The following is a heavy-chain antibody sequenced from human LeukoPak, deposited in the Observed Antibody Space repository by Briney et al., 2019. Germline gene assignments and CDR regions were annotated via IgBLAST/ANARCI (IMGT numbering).Heavy chain of an antibody. J-gene: IGHJ3*02. CDR1: GGSFSGYY. V-gene: IGHV4-34*01. Sequence: NPSETLSLTCAVYGGSFSGYYWSWIRQPPGKGLEWIGEINHSGSTNYNPSLKSRVTISVDTSKNQFSLKLSSATAADTAVYYCASAYYDILTGYYSVDAFDIWGQGTMVTVSS. D-gene: IGHD3-9*01. CDR2: INHSGST. CDR3: ASAYYDILTGYYSVDAFDI.